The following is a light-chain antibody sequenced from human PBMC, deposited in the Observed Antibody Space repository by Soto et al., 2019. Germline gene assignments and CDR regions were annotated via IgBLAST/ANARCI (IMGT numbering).Light chain of an antibody. Sequence: EIVMTQSPAALSVSPGERATLSCRASQSITNNLAWYQHKPGQAPGLLIYGASTRASGIPARFSGSGFRTDFTLTINTLQSEDFAVYFCQQYDAWPITFGQGTRLEIK. J-gene: IGKJ5*01. V-gene: IGKV3-15*01. CDR2: GAS. CDR1: QSITNN. CDR3: QQYDAWPIT.